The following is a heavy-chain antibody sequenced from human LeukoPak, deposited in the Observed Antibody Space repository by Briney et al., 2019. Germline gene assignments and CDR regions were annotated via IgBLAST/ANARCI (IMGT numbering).Heavy chain of an antibody. D-gene: IGHD3-10*01. J-gene: IGHJ4*02. Sequence: PGGSLRLSCAASGFTVSSNYMNRVRQAPGKGLEWVAVTSSDLNVKLYADSVKGRFTISRDNSRSTLYLQMNSLRPEDTAIYYCAREGYYGSGSPPSLYFDYWGQGTLVTVSS. CDR1: GFTVSSNY. CDR2: TSSDLNVK. CDR3: AREGYYGSGSPPSLYFDY. V-gene: IGHV3-30*03.